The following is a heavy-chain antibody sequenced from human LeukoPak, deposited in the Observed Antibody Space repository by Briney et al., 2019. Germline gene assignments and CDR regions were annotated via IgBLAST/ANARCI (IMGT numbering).Heavy chain of an antibody. J-gene: IGHJ1*01. V-gene: IGHV1-24*01. CDR3: ATSRLYDSSVYYQEYFQH. Sequence: GASVKVSCKVSGYTLTELSMHWVRQAPGKGLEWMGGFDPEDGETIYAQKFQGRVTMTEDTSTDTAYMELSSLRSEDTAVYYCATSRLYDSSVYYQEYFQHWGQGTLVPVPS. D-gene: IGHD3-22*01. CDR2: FDPEDGET. CDR1: GYTLTELS.